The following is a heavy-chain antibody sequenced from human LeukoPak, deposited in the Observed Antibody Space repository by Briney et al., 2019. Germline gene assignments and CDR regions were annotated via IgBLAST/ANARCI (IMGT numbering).Heavy chain of an antibody. V-gene: IGHV1-18*01. CDR3: ARGANNYYDSSGLRGDY. J-gene: IGHJ4*02. D-gene: IGHD3-22*01. CDR1: GYTFTNYA. CDR2: ISTSTGNA. Sequence: ASVKVSCKTSGYTFTNYAINWVRQAPGQGLEWLGWISTSTGNATYVQSLRGRVTMTTDTSTTTVYLQLKNLRSDDTAVYYCARGANNYYDSSGLRGDYWGQGALVTVSS.